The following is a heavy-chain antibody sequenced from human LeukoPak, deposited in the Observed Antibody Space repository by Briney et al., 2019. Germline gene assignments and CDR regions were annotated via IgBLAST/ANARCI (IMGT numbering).Heavy chain of an antibody. V-gene: IGHV3-30*18. D-gene: IGHD3-10*01. CDR3: AKDPASYYYGSGTYFDY. Sequence: PGRSLCPSWAAAAFTFSSYCIQCVRQAAGTWLGWVVFISYDGSNKYYADSVKVRFTISRDNSKNKLYLQMNSLRAEDTAVYYCAKDPASYYYGSGTYFDYWGQGTLVTVSS. J-gene: IGHJ4*02. CDR2: ISYDGSNK. CDR1: AFTFSSYC.